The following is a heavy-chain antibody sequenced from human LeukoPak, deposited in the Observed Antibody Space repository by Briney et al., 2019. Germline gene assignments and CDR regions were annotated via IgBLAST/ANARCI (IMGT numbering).Heavy chain of an antibody. CDR3: ARQGAVAGIFDY. D-gene: IGHD6-19*01. CDR1: GGSISSYY. CDR2: IYYSGST. J-gene: IGHJ4*02. Sequence: SETLSLTCTVSGGSISSYYWSWIRQPPGKGLEWIGYIYYSGSTNYNPSLKSRVTISVDTSKNQFSPKLSSVTAADTAVYYCARQGAVAGIFDYWGQGTLVTVSS. V-gene: IGHV4-59*01.